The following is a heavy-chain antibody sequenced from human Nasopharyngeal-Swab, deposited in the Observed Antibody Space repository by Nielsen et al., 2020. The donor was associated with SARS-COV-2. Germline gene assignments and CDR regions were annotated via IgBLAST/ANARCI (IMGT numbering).Heavy chain of an antibody. CDR2: IYHSGST. J-gene: IGHJ4*02. D-gene: IGHD1-1*01. CDR3: ACHRTASFYY. CDR1: GYSISSGYY. Sequence: GSLSLSCTVSGYSISSGYYWDWIRQSPGKGLEWIGSIYHSGSTYYNPSLKSRVTISVDTSRNHFSLKLRSVTGADTAVYYCACHRTASFYYWGQGTLVTVSS. V-gene: IGHV4-38-2*02.